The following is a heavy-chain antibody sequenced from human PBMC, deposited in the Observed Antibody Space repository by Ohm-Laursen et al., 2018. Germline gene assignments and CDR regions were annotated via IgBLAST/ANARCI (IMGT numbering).Heavy chain of an antibody. D-gene: IGHD3-16*01. V-gene: IGHV3-33*06. CDR1: GFTFSSYG. Sequence: SLRLSCTASGFTFSSYGMHWVRQAPGKGLGWVAVIWYDGSNKYYADSVKGRFTISRDNSKNTLYLQMNSLRAEDTAVYYCAKVLRGECYYYGMDVWGQGTTVTVSS. CDR2: IWYDGSNK. J-gene: IGHJ6*02. CDR3: AKVLRGECYYYGMDV.